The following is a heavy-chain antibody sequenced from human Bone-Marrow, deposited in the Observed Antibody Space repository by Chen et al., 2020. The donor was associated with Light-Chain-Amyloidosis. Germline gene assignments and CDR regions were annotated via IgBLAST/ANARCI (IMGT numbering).Heavy chain of an antibody. D-gene: IGHD5-12*01. J-gene: IGHJ4*02. CDR2: IYPDYSDA. V-gene: IGHV5-51*01. CDR1: GYTFPNYW. Sequence: EVQLEQSGPEVKKPGESLKISCKGSGYTFPNYWIGWVRQMPGKGLEWMGVIYPDYSDARYSPSFEGQVTISADKSITTADLQWRSLKASDTAMYYCARRRDGYNFDYWGQGTLVTVSS. CDR3: ARRRDGYNFDY.